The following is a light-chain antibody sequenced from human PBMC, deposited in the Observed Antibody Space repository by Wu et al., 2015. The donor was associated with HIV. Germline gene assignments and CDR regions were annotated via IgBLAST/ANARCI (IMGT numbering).Light chain of an antibody. CDR2: SAS. CDR3: QQANSFPLT. J-gene: IGKJ4*01. Sequence: AIQMTQSPSSLSASVGDRVTITCRASQDIRNELGWYQQKPGRAPKVLISSASSLQSGVPPRFSGSGSGTAFTLTISSLRPEDFATYYCQQANSFPLTFGGGTKVEIK. CDR1: QDIRNE. V-gene: IGKV1-6*01.